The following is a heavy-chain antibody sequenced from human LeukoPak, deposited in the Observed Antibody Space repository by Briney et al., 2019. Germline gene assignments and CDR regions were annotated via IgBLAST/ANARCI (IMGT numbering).Heavy chain of an antibody. CDR1: GYTFTGYY. D-gene: IGHD2-2*01. V-gene: IGHV1-2*02. J-gene: IGHJ5*02. Sequence: ASVKVSCKASGYTFTGYYMHWVRQAPGQGLEWMGWINPNSGGTSYAQKFQGRVTMTRDTSISTAYMELSRLRSDDTAVYYCARDRRVGYCSSTSCLNWFDPWGQGTLVTVSS. CDR2: INPNSGGT. CDR3: ARDRRVGYCSSTSCLNWFDP.